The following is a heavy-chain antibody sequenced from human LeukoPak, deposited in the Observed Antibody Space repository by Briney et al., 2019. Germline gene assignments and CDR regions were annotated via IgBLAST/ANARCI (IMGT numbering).Heavy chain of an antibody. CDR3: ARRGAKTYYYDSSGYYDY. CDR2: FDPEDGET. J-gene: IGHJ4*02. D-gene: IGHD3-22*01. Sequence: ASVKVSCKVSGYTLTELSMHWVRQAPGKGLEWMGGFDPEDGETIYAQKFQGRVTMTEDTSTDTAYMELSSLRSEDTAVYYCARRGAKTYYYDSSGYYDYWGQGTLVTVSS. CDR1: GYTLTELS. V-gene: IGHV1-24*01.